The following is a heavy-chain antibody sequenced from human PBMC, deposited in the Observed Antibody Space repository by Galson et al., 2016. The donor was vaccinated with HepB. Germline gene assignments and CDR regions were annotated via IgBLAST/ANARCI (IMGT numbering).Heavy chain of an antibody. CDR3: ARAHLWAFDY. V-gene: IGHV3-9*01. CDR2: ISWNSGRI. D-gene: IGHD7-27*01. Sequence: SLRLSCAASGFTFDDYGMHWVRQAPGRGLEWVSSISWNSGRIAYADSVKGRFTISRDNAKNSLYLQMNSLRAEDTAVYYCARAHLWAFDYWGQGTLVTVSS. CDR1: GFTFDDYG. J-gene: IGHJ4*02.